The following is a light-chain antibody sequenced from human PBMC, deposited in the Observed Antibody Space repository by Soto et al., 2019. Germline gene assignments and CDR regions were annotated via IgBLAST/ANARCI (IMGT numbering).Light chain of an antibody. CDR2: AAS. V-gene: IGKV1-12*01. CDR1: QGIKSW. CDR3: QQVNSFPLT. Sequence: DIQMTQSPSTLSASVGDRDTITCRASQGIKSWLAWYQHKPGQAPKVLIFAASSLQSGVPSRFSGSGSGTDFTLTINNLQPEDFATYFCQQVNSFPLTCGGGTKG. J-gene: IGKJ4*01.